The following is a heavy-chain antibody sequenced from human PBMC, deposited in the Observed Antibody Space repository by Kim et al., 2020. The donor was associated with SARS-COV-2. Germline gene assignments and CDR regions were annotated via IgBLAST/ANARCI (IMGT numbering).Heavy chain of an antibody. V-gene: IGHV3-21*01. D-gene: IGHD3-22*01. Sequence: SVKGRFTISRDNAKNSLYLQMNSLRAEDTAVYYCARGYDSSGYPGYYFDYWGQGTLVTVSS. J-gene: IGHJ4*02. CDR3: ARGYDSSGYPGYYFDY.